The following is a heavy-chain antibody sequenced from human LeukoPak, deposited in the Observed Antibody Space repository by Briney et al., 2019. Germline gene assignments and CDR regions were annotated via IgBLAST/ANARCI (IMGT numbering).Heavy chain of an antibody. CDR1: GGSISSGDYY. J-gene: IGHJ4*02. CDR2: IYYSGST. V-gene: IGHV4-30-4*01. D-gene: IGHD3-10*01. CDR3: ARTGSGSGSFGY. Sequence: PSETLSLTCTVSGGSISSGDYYWSWFRQPPGKGLEWIGYIYYSGSTCYNPSLKSRVTISVDTSKNQFSLKLSSVTAADTAVYYCARTGSGSGSFGYWGQGTLVTVSS.